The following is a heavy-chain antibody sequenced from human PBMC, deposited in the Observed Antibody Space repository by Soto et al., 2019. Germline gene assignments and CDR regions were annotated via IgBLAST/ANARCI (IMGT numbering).Heavy chain of an antibody. CDR2: ISYEGSNK. J-gene: IGHJ4*02. CDR3: AKDLAGLSTDTYGDVDY. D-gene: IGHD4-17*01. Sequence: QVQLVESGGGVVQPGRSLRLSCAASGFTFSSYGMHWVRQAPGKGLEWVAVISYEGSNKYYADSVKGRFTISRDNSKNTLYLQMNSLRAEDTAVYYCAKDLAGLSTDTYGDVDYWGQGTLVTVSS. CDR1: GFTFSSYG. V-gene: IGHV3-30*18.